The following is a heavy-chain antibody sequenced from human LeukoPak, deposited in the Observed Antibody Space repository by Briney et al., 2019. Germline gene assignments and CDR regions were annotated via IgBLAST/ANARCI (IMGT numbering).Heavy chain of an antibody. V-gene: IGHV3-66*01. D-gene: IGHD6-19*01. Sequence: GGSLRLSCAASEFSVGSNYMTWVRQAPGKGLEWVSLIYSGGSTYYADSVKGRFTISRDNSKNTLYLQMNSLRAEDTAVYYCARDRSSGWYVVDYWGQGTLVTVSS. J-gene: IGHJ4*02. CDR3: ARDRSSGWYVVDY. CDR1: EFSVGSNY. CDR2: IYSGGST.